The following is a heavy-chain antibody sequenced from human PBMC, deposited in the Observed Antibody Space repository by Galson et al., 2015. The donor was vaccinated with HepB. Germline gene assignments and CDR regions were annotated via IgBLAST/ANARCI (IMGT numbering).Heavy chain of an antibody. CDR2: ISSRSSHI. CDR1: GFAFSTYS. Sequence: SQRLSCAASGFAFSTYSMNWVRQAPGKGLEWVSSISSRSSHIYYAESVKGRFTISRDNAKNSLYLQVNSLRAEDTAVYYCARADSDISGYSVIYAFDMWGQGTMVTVSS. V-gene: IGHV3-21*01. D-gene: IGHD3-22*01. J-gene: IGHJ3*02. CDR3: ARADSDISGYSVIYAFDM.